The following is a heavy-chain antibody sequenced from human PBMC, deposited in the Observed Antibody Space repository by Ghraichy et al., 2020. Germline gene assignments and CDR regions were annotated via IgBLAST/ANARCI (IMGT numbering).Heavy chain of an antibody. Sequence: SETLSLTCAVYGGSFSGDFWSWIRQPPGKGLEWIGEINHSGSTNYNPSLKSRVTISIDTSKNQFFLKLSSVTAADSAVYFCAREVFEGWYFVVWGRGTLVTVSS. V-gene: IGHV4-34*01. CDR1: GGSFSGDF. CDR2: INHSGST. J-gene: IGHJ2*01. CDR3: AREVFEGWYFVV.